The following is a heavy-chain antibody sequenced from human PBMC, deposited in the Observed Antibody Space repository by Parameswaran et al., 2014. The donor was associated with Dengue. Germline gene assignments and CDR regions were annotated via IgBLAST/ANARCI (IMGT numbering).Heavy chain of an antibody. CDR1: GYTFTSYD. D-gene: IGHD3-10*01. J-gene: IGHJ5*02. CDR3: ARTNYYGSGSPNWFDP. Sequence: ASVKVSCKASGYTFTSYDINWVRQATGQGLEWVGWMNPNSGDTGYAQKFQGRVTMTRNTSISTAYMELSSLRSEDTAVYYCARTNYYGSGSPNWFDPWGQGTLVTVSS. CDR2: MNPNSGDT. V-gene: IGHV1-8*02.